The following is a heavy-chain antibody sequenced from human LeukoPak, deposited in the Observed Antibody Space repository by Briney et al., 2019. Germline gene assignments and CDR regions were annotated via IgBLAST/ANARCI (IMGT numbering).Heavy chain of an antibody. CDR2: INPSGGST. V-gene: IGHV1-46*01. CDR1: GGTFSSYA. Sequence: GASVKVSCKASGGTFSSYAISWVRQAPGQGLEWMGIINPSGGSTSYAQKFQGRVTMTRDMSTSTVYMELSSLRAEDTAVYYCARDGYSYYYDSSGPGGGYYYYYYMDVWGKGTTVTVSS. CDR3: ARDGYSYYYDSSGPGGGYYYYYYMDV. J-gene: IGHJ6*03. D-gene: IGHD3-22*01.